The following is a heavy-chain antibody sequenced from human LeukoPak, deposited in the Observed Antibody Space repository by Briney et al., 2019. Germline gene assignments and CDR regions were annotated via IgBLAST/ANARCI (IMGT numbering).Heavy chain of an antibody. V-gene: IGHV4-39*01. CDR1: GGSISSSSYY. CDR3: ARPVTYSSSRPPYFDY. CDR2: IYYSGST. Sequence: SETLSLTCTVSGGSISSSSYYWGWLRQPPGKGLEWIGSIYYSGSTYYNPSLKSRVTISVDTSKNQFSLKLSSVTAADTAVYYCARPVTYSSSRPPYFDYWGQGTLVTVSS. J-gene: IGHJ4*02. D-gene: IGHD6-13*01.